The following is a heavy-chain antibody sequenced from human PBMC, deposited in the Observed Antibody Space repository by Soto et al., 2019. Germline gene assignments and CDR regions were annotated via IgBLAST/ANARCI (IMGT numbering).Heavy chain of an antibody. CDR3: ARVRSLRGFDP. J-gene: IGHJ5*02. CDR1: GSTFSSYW. Sequence: GGSLRLSCAASGSTFSSYWMSWVRQAPGKGLEWVANIKQDGSEKYYVDSVKGRFTISRDNAKNSLYLQMNSLRAEDTAVYYCARVRSLRGFDPWGQGTLVTVSS. V-gene: IGHV3-7*03. CDR2: IKQDGSEK.